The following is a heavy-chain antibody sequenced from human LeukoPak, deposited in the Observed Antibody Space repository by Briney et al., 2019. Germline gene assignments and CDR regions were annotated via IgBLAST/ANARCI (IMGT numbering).Heavy chain of an antibody. J-gene: IGHJ4*02. D-gene: IGHD6-13*01. CDR1: GGSISTYY. V-gene: IGHV4-59*01. Sequence: PSETLSLTCTVSGGSISTYYWSWIRQPPGKGLEWIGYIYYLASTNYNPSLKSRVTISVDTSKNQFSLKLNSVTAADTAVYYCAGDRSSWSFADWGQGTLVTVSS. CDR3: AGDRSSWSFAD. CDR2: IYYLAST.